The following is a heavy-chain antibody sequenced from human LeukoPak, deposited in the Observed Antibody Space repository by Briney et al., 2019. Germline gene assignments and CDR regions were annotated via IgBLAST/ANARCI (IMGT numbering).Heavy chain of an antibody. Sequence: PSETLSLTXAVSGYSISSGYYWGWIRQPPGKGLEWIGSIYHSGSTYYNPSLKSRVTISVDTSKNQFSLKLSSVTAADTAVYYCARRITIFGVVITYYFDYWGQGTLVTVSS. CDR3: ARRITIFGVVITYYFDY. V-gene: IGHV4-38-2*01. J-gene: IGHJ4*02. CDR1: GYSISSGYY. CDR2: IYHSGST. D-gene: IGHD3-3*01.